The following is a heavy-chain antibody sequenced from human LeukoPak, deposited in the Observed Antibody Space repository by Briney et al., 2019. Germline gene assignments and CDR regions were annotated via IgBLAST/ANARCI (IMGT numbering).Heavy chain of an antibody. Sequence: SSETLSLTCTVSGGATSSSNYYWAWIRQPPGKGPEWMGSIFYSGTTHYNPSLKSRVTISVDTSKNQFSLKLTSVTAADTAVYYCARLSNYGGHSGDGYWGQGTLVTVSS. V-gene: IGHV4-39*01. CDR2: IFYSGTT. J-gene: IGHJ4*02. D-gene: IGHD4-23*01. CDR1: GGATSSSNYY. CDR3: ARLSNYGGHSGDGY.